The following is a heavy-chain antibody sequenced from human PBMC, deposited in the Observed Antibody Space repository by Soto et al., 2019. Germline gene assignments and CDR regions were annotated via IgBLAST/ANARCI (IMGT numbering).Heavy chain of an antibody. CDR3: AMGYSGYDSYLFAY. J-gene: IGHJ4*02. Sequence: GASVKVSCKASGYTFTGYYMHWVRQAPGQGLEWMGWINPNSGGTNYAQKFQGWVTMTRDTSISTAYMELSRLRSDDTAVYYCAMGYSGYDSYLFAYWGQGTLVTVSS. CDR2: INPNSGGT. CDR1: GYTFTGYY. V-gene: IGHV1-2*04. D-gene: IGHD5-12*01.